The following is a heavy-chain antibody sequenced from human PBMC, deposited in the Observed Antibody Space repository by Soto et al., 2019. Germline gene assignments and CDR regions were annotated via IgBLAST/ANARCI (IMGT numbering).Heavy chain of an antibody. D-gene: IGHD5-18*01. Sequence: QVQLVESGGGVVQPGRSLRLSCAASGFTFSSYGMHWVRQAPGKGLEWVAVISYDGSNKYYADSVKGRFTISRDNSKNTLYLQMNSLRAEDTAVYYCAKDNNSYGWAGIDYWGQGTLVTVSS. V-gene: IGHV3-30*18. J-gene: IGHJ4*02. CDR3: AKDNNSYGWAGIDY. CDR2: ISYDGSNK. CDR1: GFTFSSYG.